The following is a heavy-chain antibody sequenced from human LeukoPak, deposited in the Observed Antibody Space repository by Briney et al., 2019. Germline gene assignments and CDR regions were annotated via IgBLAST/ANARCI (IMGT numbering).Heavy chain of an antibody. Sequence: GGSLRLSCAASGFTFSSFAMSWVRQAPGEGLEWVSGISGRGAGTYYAASVKGRFTISRDNSKNTLCLQMNSLRAEDTAVYYCAKAGTGDWSLDLWGRGTLVTVSS. V-gene: IGHV3-23*01. CDR2: ISGRGAGT. J-gene: IGHJ2*01. CDR3: AKAGTGDWSLDL. CDR1: GFTFSSFA. D-gene: IGHD1-14*01.